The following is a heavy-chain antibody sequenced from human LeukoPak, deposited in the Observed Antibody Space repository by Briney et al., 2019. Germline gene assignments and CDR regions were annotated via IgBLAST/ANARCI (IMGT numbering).Heavy chain of an antibody. D-gene: IGHD3-22*01. V-gene: IGHV1-2*02. CDR1: GYTLTELS. CDR3: ARAHYDSSGYSLYDY. CDR2: INPNSGGT. J-gene: IGHJ4*02. Sequence: ASVKVSCKVSGYTLTELSMHWVRQAPGQGLEWMGWINPNSGGTNYAQKFQGRVTMTRDTSISTAYMELSRLRSDDTAVYYCARAHYDSSGYSLYDYWGQGTLVTVSS.